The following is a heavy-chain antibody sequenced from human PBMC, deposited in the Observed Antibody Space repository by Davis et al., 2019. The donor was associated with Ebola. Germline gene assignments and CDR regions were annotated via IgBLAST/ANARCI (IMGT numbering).Heavy chain of an antibody. J-gene: IGHJ6*02. V-gene: IGHV3-7*01. Sequence: GESLKISCAASGFTFSSYWMSWVRQAPGKGLEWVANIKQDGSEKYYVDSVKGRFTISRDNAKNSLYLQMNSLRAEDTAVYYCARDGGSRYYYYYGMDVWGQGTTVTVSS. D-gene: IGHD1-26*01. CDR1: GFTFSSYW. CDR3: ARDGGSRYYYYYGMDV. CDR2: IKQDGSEK.